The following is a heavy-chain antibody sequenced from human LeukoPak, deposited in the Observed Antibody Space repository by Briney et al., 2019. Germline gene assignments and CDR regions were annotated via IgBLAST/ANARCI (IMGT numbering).Heavy chain of an antibody. CDR2: ISSSSSYI. D-gene: IGHD3-3*01. CDR3: AKVQIFGVAKGAFDI. Sequence: PGGSLRLSCAASGFTFSSYSMNWVRQAPGKGLEWVSSISSSSSYIYYADSVKGRFTISRDNAKNSLYLQMNSLRAEDTAVYYCAKVQIFGVAKGAFDIWGQGTMVTVSS. J-gene: IGHJ3*02. CDR1: GFTFSSYS. V-gene: IGHV3-21*01.